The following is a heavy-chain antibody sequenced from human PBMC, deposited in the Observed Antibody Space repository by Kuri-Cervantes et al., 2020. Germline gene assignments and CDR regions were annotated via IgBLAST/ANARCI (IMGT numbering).Heavy chain of an antibody. J-gene: IGHJ6*03. D-gene: IGHD3-22*01. CDR2: IYHSGST. Sequence: SETLSLTCAVSGSSISSGYYWGWIRQPPGKGLEWMGSIYHSGSTYDNPSLKSRVTISVDTSKNQFSLKLSSVTAADTAVYYCARERQDSSGYYRDYYYYYKDDWGKGTTVTVSS. CDR1: GSSISSGYY. V-gene: IGHV4-38-2*02. CDR3: ARERQDSSGYYRDYYYYYKDD.